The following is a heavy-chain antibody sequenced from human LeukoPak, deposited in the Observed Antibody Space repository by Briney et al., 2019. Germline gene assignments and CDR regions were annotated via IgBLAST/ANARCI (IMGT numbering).Heavy chain of an antibody. CDR2: ISASGDVI. D-gene: IGHD1-7*01. CDR1: GFTFSSYS. V-gene: IGHV3-23*01. CDR3: VGSGNSAH. Sequence: GGSLRLSCAASGFTFSSYSMNWIRQGPVKGLEWVSSISASGDVIFLVDSVKGRFIVSRDNSQNTLSLQMNSLRVEDTAIYYCVGSGNSAHWGQGTLVTVSS. J-gene: IGHJ4*02.